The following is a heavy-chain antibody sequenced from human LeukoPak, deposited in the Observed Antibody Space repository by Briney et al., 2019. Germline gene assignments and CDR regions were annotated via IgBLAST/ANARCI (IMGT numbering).Heavy chain of an antibody. Sequence: GGSLRLSCTASGFTFGDYAMSWFRQAPGKGLEWVGFIRRKAYGGTTEYAASVKGRFTISRDDSKSIAYLQMNSLKTEDTAVYYCTRAWIQLWLGQYYYDYWGQGTLVTVSS. J-gene: IGHJ4*02. CDR2: IRRKAYGGTT. D-gene: IGHD5-18*01. CDR3: TRAWIQLWLGQYYYDY. CDR1: GFTFGDYA. V-gene: IGHV3-49*03.